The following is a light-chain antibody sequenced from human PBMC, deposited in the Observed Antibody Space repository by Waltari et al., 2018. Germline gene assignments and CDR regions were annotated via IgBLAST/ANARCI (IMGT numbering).Light chain of an antibody. CDR2: DNK. CDR1: DSNIGNNY. CDR3: GTWDISLSVVV. V-gene: IGLV1-51*01. J-gene: IGLJ2*01. Sequence: QSVLTQPPSVSAAPGQKVTIACSGSDSNIGNNYVSWYQQLPGTAPKLLIYDNKRRPSGIPDRFSGSKSGTSAALGITGLQTGDEADYYCGTWDISLSVVVFGGGTKLTVL.